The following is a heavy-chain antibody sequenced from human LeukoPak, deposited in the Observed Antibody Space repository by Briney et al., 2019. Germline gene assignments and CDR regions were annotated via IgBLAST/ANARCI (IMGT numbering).Heavy chain of an antibody. CDR2: IRYDGSNK. CDR1: GFTFSSYG. Sequence: GGSLRLSCAASGFTFSSYGMHWVRQAPGKGLEWVAFIRYDGSNKYYADSVKGRFTISRDNSKNTLYLHVNSLRPEDTAVYYCARADKRPDFWSGYFISWFDPWGQGTLVTVSS. CDR3: ARADKRPDFWSGYFISWFDP. V-gene: IGHV3-30*02. D-gene: IGHD3-3*01. J-gene: IGHJ5*02.